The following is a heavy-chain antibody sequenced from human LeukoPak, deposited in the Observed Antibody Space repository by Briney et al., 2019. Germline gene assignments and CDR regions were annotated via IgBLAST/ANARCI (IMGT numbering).Heavy chain of an antibody. CDR1: GGSISSYY. CDR2: IYYSGST. V-gene: IGHV4-59*01. CDR3: ARVRTYYYGSGTKYYYYGMDV. D-gene: IGHD3-10*01. Sequence: SETLSLTCTVSGGSISSYYWSWIRQPPGKGLEWIGYIYYSGSTNYNPSLKSRVTISVDTSKNQFSLKLSSVTAADTTVYYCARVRTYYYGSGTKYYYYGMDVWGQGTTVTVSS. J-gene: IGHJ6*02.